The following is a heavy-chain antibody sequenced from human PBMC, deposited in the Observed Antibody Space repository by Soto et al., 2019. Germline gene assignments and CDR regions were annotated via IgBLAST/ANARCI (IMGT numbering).Heavy chain of an antibody. CDR3: ARERGVLSEAFDI. Sequence: QTLSLTCAISGDSVSSNSAAWNWLRQSPSRGLEWLGRTYYWSKWYNDYVVSVKSRITINPDTSKNQFSLQLNSVTPEDTAVYYCARERGVLSEAFDIWGQGTVVTVSS. V-gene: IGHV6-1*01. D-gene: IGHD3-10*01. CDR1: GDSVSSNSAA. CDR2: TYYWSKWYN. J-gene: IGHJ3*02.